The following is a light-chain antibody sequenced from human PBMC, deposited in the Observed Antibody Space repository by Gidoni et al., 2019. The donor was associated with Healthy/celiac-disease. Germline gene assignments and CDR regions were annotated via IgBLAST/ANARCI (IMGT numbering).Light chain of an antibody. V-gene: IGKV2-28*01. CDR2: LGS. Sequence: DIVMTQSPLSLPVTPGEPASISCRSSQSLLHSNGYNYLDWYLQKPGQSPQLLIYLGSNRASGVPDRFSGIGSGTDFTLKISRVEAEDVGVYYCMQALQTPWTFGQXTKVEIK. CDR1: QSLLHSNGYNY. J-gene: IGKJ1*01. CDR3: MQALQTPWT.